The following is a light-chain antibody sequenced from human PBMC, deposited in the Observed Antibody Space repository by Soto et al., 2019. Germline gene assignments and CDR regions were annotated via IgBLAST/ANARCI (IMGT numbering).Light chain of an antibody. J-gene: IGLJ1*01. Sequence: QSVLTQPRSVSGSPGQSVTISCTGSSSDVGGYKYVSWYQQHPGEAPKVMIYDVSKRPSGVPDRFSGSKSGNTASLTISGLQAEDEADYYCCSYAGNYAFIFGTGTKVTVL. CDR1: SSDVGGYKY. V-gene: IGLV2-11*01. CDR2: DVS. CDR3: CSYAGNYAFI.